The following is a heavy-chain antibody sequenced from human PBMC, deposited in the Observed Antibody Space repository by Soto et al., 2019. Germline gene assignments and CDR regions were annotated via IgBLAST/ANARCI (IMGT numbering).Heavy chain of an antibody. J-gene: IGHJ4*02. CDR3: ARVRVRFLEWLGSEG. CDR1: GGTFSSYA. CDR2: IIPIFGTA. Sequence: QLQLVQSGAEVKKPESSVKVSCKASGGTFSSYAFSWVRQAPGQGLEWMGGIIPIFGTANYAQKFQGRVTITADESTSTAYMELSSLRSEDTAVYYCARVRVRFLEWLGSEGWGQGTLVTVSS. V-gene: IGHV1-69*12. D-gene: IGHD3-3*01.